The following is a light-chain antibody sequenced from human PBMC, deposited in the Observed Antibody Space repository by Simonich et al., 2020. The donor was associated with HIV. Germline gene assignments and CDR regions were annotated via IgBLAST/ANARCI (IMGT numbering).Light chain of an antibody. J-gene: IGKJ1*01. CDR1: ESITTY. Sequence: DIQMTQSPSSLSASVGDRVTITCRASESITTYLNWYQQKPGKAPKLLVSEASSLESGVPSRFSGSGSGTEFTLTISSLQPDDFATYYCQQYNNYPKTFGQGTKVEIK. V-gene: IGKV1-5*03. CDR2: EAS. CDR3: QQYNNYPKT.